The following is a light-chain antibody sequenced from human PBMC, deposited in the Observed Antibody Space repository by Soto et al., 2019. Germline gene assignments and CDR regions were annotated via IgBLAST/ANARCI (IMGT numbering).Light chain of an antibody. V-gene: IGLV1-40*01. Sequence: QSVLTQPPSVSGAPGQRVTISCTKSSSNIGAGYDVHWYQQLPGTAPKLLIYGNSNRPSGVPDRFSGSKSGTSASLAITGLQAEGEADYYCQSYDSSLSGWVFGGGTKLTVL. CDR3: QSYDSSLSGWV. CDR1: SSNIGAGYD. CDR2: GNS. J-gene: IGLJ3*02.